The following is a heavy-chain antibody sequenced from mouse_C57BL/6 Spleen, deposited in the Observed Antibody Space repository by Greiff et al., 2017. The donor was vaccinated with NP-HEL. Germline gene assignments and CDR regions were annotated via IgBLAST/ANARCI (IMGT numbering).Heavy chain of an antibody. CDR3: ARYPLIYYDYDGVYFDY. J-gene: IGHJ2*01. V-gene: IGHV7-3*01. D-gene: IGHD2-4*01. Sequence: EVKLMESGGGLVQPGGSLSLSCAASGFTFTDYYMSWVRQPPGKALEWLGFIRNKANGYTTEYSASVKGRFTISRDNSQSILYLQMNALRAEDSATYYCARYPLIYYDYDGVYFDYWGQGTTLTVSS. CDR2: IRNKANGYTT. CDR1: GFTFTDYY.